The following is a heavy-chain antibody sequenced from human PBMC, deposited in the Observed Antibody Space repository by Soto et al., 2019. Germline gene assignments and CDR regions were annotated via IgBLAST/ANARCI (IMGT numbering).Heavy chain of an antibody. Sequence: GASVKVSCKASGGTFSSYAISWVRQAPGQGLEWMGGIIPIFGTANYAQKFQGRVTITADESTSTAYMELSSLRSEDTAVYYCARDKGMATRERGEYYYYGMDVWGQGTTVTAP. CDR2: IIPIFGTA. CDR1: GGTFSSYA. D-gene: IGHD5-12*01. CDR3: ARDKGMATRERGEYYYYGMDV. V-gene: IGHV1-69*13. J-gene: IGHJ6*02.